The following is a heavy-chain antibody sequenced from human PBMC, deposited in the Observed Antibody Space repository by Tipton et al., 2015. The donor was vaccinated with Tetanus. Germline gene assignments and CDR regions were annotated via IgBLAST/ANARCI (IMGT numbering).Heavy chain of an antibody. CDR1: GGSISSSSYY. Sequence: TLSLTCTVSGGSISSSSYYWGWIRQPPGKGLEWIGSIYYSGSTYYNPSLKSRVTISVDTSKNQFSLKLSSVTAADTAMYYCARHRNDYVWGSYRLYYFDYWGQGTLVTVSS. V-gene: IGHV4-39*01. J-gene: IGHJ4*02. D-gene: IGHD3-16*02. CDR2: IYYSGST. CDR3: ARHRNDYVWGSYRLYYFDY.